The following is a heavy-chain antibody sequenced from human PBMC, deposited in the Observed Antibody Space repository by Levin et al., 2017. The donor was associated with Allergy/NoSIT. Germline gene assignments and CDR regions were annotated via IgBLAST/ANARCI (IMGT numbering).Heavy chain of an antibody. D-gene: IGHD3-3*01. J-gene: IGHJ4*02. CDR2: IRSKAYGGTT. Sequence: GESLKISCTASGFTFGDYAMSWFRQAPGKGLEWVGSIRSKAYGGTTEYAASVRGRFTISRDDSKSIAYLQMNSLKIEDTAVYYCTRDDFRPGAYFDYWGQGILVTVSS. V-gene: IGHV3-49*03. CDR1: GFTFGDYA. CDR3: TRDDFRPGAYFDY.